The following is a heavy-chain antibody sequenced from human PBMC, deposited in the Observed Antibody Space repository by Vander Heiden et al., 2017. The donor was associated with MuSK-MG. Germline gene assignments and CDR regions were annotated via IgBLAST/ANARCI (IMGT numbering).Heavy chain of an antibody. CDR1: GFTVSSNY. D-gene: IGHD1-26*01. CDR3: AREVGVGGGWYFDL. CDR2: IYSGGRT. V-gene: IGHV3-53*02. J-gene: IGHJ2*01. Sequence: EVQLVETGGGLIQPGGSLRLSCAASGFTVSSNYMSWVRQAPGKGLEWVSVIYSGGRTYYADSVKGRFTISRDNSKNTLYLQMNSMRAEDTAVYYCAREVGVGGGWYFDLWGRGALVTVSS.